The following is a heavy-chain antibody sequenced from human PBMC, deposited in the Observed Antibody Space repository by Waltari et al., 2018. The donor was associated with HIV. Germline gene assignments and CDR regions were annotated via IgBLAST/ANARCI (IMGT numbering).Heavy chain of an antibody. J-gene: IGHJ4*02. D-gene: IGHD1-20*01. CDR3: ARVDEYNFGVDH. CDR2: ISDGGSVI. V-gene: IGHV3-11*01. CDR1: GLPLHDYY. Sequence: VQLVESGGNLVKPGGSLRLSCATSGLPLHDYYRTWIRQAPGKGLEGVSHISDGGSVIFYADSVKGRFTISRDTARNSVDLQMNSLRVEDTAIYYCARVDEYNFGVDHWGPGTLVTVSS.